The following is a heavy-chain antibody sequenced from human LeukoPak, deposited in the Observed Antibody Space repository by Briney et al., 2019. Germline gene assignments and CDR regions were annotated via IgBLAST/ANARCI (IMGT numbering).Heavy chain of an antibody. V-gene: IGHV3-48*03. D-gene: IGHD3-10*01. CDR1: GFTFSSYE. CDR2: ISSSGRNI. J-gene: IGHJ3*01. CDR3: ARESGEGSGSADGFDV. Sequence: GGSLRLSCAASGFTFSSYEMNSVRQAPGKGLEWVSYISSSGRNIYYADSVKGRFTISRDNAKNSLSLQMNSLRGEDTAVYYCARESGEGSGSADGFDVWGQGTVVTVSS.